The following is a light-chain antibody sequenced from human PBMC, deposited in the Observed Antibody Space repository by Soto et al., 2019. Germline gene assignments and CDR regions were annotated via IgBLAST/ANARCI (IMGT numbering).Light chain of an antibody. CDR1: QGISSS. CDR3: QHYYSYPPT. Sequence: RMTQSPSSVSASIGDRVTIACRASQGISSSLAWYQQKPGKAPKILISGASILQDGVPSRFSGRGSGTDFTLTISRLQSEDFATYFCQHYYSYPPTFGQGTKVDIK. V-gene: IGKV1-8*01. CDR2: GAS. J-gene: IGKJ1*01.